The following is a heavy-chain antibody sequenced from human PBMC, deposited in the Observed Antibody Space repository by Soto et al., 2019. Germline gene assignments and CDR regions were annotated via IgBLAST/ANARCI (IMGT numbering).Heavy chain of an antibody. Sequence: GEALTISCKASGYSLTNYWIGWVRQMPGKGLEWMGIIDPGDSDTRYSPSFQGQVTISADKSISTAYLQWSSLKASDTAMYYCARHGPDIVATSRGRWFDPWGQGTLVTVSS. D-gene: IGHD5-12*01. V-gene: IGHV5-51*01. CDR3: ARHGPDIVATSRGRWFDP. CDR1: GYSLTNYW. J-gene: IGHJ5*02. CDR2: IDPGDSDT.